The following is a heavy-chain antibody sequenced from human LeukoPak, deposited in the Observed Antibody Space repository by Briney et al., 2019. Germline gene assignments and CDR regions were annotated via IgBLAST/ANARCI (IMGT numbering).Heavy chain of an antibody. CDR1: GFTFSGYR. J-gene: IGHJ4*02. Sequence: PGGSLRLSCAASGFTFSGYRMHWVRQPPGKGLEWVSRINTDVSTTNYADSVKGRFTISRDNAKNTLYLQMNSLRAEDTAVYFCARGAGVGSYSDIDYWGQGTLVTVSS. D-gene: IGHD4-17*01. CDR2: INTDVSTT. CDR3: ARGAGVGSYSDIDY. V-gene: IGHV3-74*01.